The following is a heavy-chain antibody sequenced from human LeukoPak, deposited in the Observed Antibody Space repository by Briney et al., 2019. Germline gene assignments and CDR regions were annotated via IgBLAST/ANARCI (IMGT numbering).Heavy chain of an antibody. Sequence: GSLRLSCTTSGFSFGDYALSWVRQAPRVGREGGSSITRKADGGTKHNAASVKGRFTISRDDSKRVAYLQMNSLKTEDTAVYYCTRDKVTVTTGDTNAFDIWGQGTMVTVSS. V-gene: IGHV3-49*04. J-gene: IGHJ3*02. D-gene: IGHD4-17*01. CDR1: GFSFGDYA. CDR3: TRDKVTVTTGDTNAFDI. CDR2: ITRKADGGTK.